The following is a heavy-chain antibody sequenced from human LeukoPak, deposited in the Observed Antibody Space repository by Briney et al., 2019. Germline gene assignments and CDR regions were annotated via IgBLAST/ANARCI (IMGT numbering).Heavy chain of an antibody. CDR1: GFTFSSNT. V-gene: IGHV3-23*01. J-gene: IGHJ4*02. D-gene: IGHD1-26*01. Sequence: GGSLRLSCAASGFTFSSNTMSWVRQAAGKGLEWVSGIGGSGSSTYYADSVKGRFTISRDNSKNTLYLQMNSLRVEDTAVYYCAKEVSGSYSPTDYWGQGTLVTVSS. CDR3: AKEVSGSYSPTDY. CDR2: IGGSGSST.